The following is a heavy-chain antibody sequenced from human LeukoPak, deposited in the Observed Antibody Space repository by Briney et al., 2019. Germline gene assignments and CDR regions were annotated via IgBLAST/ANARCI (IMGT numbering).Heavy chain of an antibody. D-gene: IGHD6-13*01. Sequence: GGSLRLSCAASGFTFSSYSMNWVRQAPGKGLEWVANIKQDGSEKYYVDSVKGRFTISRDNAKNSLYLQMNSLRAEDTAVYYCASTTAGFDYWGQGTLVTVSS. CDR2: IKQDGSEK. V-gene: IGHV3-7*01. CDR1: GFTFSSYS. CDR3: ASTTAGFDY. J-gene: IGHJ4*02.